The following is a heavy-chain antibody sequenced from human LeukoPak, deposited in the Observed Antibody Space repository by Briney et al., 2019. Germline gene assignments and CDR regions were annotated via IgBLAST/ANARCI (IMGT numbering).Heavy chain of an antibody. Sequence: GASVKVSCKASGYTFTGHYMHWVRQAPGQGLEWMGWINPDSGGTKYAQKFQGRVTMTRDTSISTAYMELSRLTSNDTAVYYCAGDGYNSRRFFDYWGQGTLVTVSS. CDR2: INPDSGGT. J-gene: IGHJ4*02. D-gene: IGHD5-24*01. CDR3: AGDGYNSRRFFDY. CDR1: GYTFTGHY. V-gene: IGHV1-2*02.